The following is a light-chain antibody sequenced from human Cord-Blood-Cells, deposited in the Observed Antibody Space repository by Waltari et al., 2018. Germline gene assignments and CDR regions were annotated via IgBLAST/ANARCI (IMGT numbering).Light chain of an antibody. CDR1: SSDVGSYNL. CDR3: CSYAGSSTWV. V-gene: IGLV2-23*01. Sequence: QSALTQPASVSGSPGQSITISCTGTSSDVGSYNLVSWYQQHPGKAPKLMIYEGSKRPSGVSNRFSGSKSGNTASLTISGLQAGDEADYYCCSYAGSSTWVFGGGTKLTVI. J-gene: IGLJ3*02. CDR2: EGS.